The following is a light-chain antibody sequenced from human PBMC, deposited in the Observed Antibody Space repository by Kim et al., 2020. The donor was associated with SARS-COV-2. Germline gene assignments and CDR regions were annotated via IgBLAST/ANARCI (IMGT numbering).Light chain of an antibody. V-gene: IGLV2-23*01. CDR1: SSDVGSYNL. J-gene: IGLJ3*02. Sequence: QSALTPPASVSGSPGQSITISCTGTSSDVGSYNLVSWYQQHPGKAPKLMIYEGSKRPSGVSNRFSGSKSGNTASLTISGLQAEDEADDYCCSYAGSSTWVFGGGTKLTVL. CDR3: CSYAGSSTWV. CDR2: EGS.